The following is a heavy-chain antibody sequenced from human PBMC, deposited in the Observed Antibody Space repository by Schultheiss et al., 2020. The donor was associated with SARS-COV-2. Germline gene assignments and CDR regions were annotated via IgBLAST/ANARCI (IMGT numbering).Heavy chain of an antibody. CDR2: IHYGGSN. CDR1: GGSMSSSSYY. Sequence: SQTLSLTCTVPGGSMSSSSYYWGWIRQPPGKGLGWLVSIHYGGSNYYNPSLRSGLTISVVRSKKQFSLKLSSVTAADTAVYYCAREPHTRFGELEGTYYFDYWGQGTLVTVSS. V-gene: IGHV4-39*07. CDR3: AREPHTRFGELEGTYYFDY. J-gene: IGHJ4*02. D-gene: IGHD3-10*01.